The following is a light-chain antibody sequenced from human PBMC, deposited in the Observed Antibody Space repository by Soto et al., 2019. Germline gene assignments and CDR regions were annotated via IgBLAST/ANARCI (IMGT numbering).Light chain of an antibody. CDR1: QTILSN. V-gene: IGKV3-15*01. J-gene: IGKJ5*01. Sequence: EIVMTQSPATLSVSPGERATLSCRASQTILSNLAWYQQKPGQAPRLLIYGASTRATDIPARFSGSASGTEFTLTISSLQSEDFAIYYCQQYNNCPITFDQGTRLEIK. CDR3: QQYNNCPIT. CDR2: GAS.